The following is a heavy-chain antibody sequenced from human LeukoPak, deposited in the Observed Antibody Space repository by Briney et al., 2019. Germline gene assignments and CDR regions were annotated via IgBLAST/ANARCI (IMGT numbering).Heavy chain of an antibody. V-gene: IGHV1-2*02. CDR3: ARANFDWLPDFDY. CDR2: INPNSGGT. J-gene: IGHJ4*02. CDR1: GYTFTGYY. Sequence: GASVKVSCKASGYTFTGYYMHWVRQAPGQGLEWMGWINPNSGGTNYAQKFQGRVTMTRDTSISTAYMELSRLRSDDTAVYYCARANFDWLPDFDYWGQGTLVTVSS. D-gene: IGHD3-9*01.